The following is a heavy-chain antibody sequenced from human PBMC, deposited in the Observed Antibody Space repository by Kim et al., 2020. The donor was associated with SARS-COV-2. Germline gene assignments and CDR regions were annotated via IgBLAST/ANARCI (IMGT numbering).Heavy chain of an antibody. V-gene: IGHV4-39*01. CDR2: IYYSGST. CDR1: GGSISSSSYY. J-gene: IGHJ4*02. Sequence: SETLSLTCTVSGGSISSSSYYWGWIRQPPGKGLEWIGSIYYSGSTYYNPSLKSRVTISVDTSKNQFSLKLSSVTAADTAVYYCARRLWYYYDSSGHFDYWGQGTLVTVSS. D-gene: IGHD3-22*01. CDR3: ARRLWYYYDSSGHFDY.